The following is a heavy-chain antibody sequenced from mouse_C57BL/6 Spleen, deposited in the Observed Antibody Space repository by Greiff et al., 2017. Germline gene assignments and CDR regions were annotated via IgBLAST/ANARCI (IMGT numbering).Heavy chain of an antibody. V-gene: IGHV10-1*01. D-gene: IGHD2-3*01. Sequence: EVKLMESGGGLVQPTGSLKLSCAASGFSFNTYAMNWVRQAPGKGLEWVASIRSKSNNYATYHADSMKDRFTISSDDSESMLYLQMNNVKTEDTAMYYCGRQEGWEYAMDDWGQGTSVTVSA. CDR2: IRSKSNNYAT. CDR1: GFSFNTYA. CDR3: GRQEGWEYAMDD. J-gene: IGHJ4*01.